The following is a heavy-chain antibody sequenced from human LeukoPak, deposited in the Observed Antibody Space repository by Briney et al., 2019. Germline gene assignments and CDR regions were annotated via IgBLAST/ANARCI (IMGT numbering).Heavy chain of an antibody. CDR2: VTASAGNT. CDR1: GFTFSSYA. D-gene: IGHD3-10*01. Sequence: GGSLRLSCAASGFTFSSYAMSWVRQAPGKGLEWVSAVTASAGNTYYADSVKGRFTISRDNSKNTLYLQVNSLRAEDTAVYYCAKGDYYGSGSTFKNGMDVWGQGTTVIVSS. V-gene: IGHV3-23*01. J-gene: IGHJ6*02. CDR3: AKGDYYGSGSTFKNGMDV.